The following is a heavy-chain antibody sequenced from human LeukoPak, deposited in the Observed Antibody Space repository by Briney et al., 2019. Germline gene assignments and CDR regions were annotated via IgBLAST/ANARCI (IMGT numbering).Heavy chain of an antibody. D-gene: IGHD3-10*01. Sequence: GASVKVSCKASGYTFTSYYMHWVRQAPGQGLEWMGIINPSGGSTSYAQKFQGRVTMTRDMSTSTVYMELSSLRSEDTAVYYCARAVNYGSGSYSWFDPWGQGTLVTVSS. J-gene: IGHJ5*02. CDR3: ARAVNYGSGSYSWFDP. V-gene: IGHV1-46*01. CDR1: GYTFTSYY. CDR2: INPSGGST.